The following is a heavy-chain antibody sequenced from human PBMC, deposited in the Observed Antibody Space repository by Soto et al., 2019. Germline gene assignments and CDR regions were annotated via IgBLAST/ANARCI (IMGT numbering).Heavy chain of an antibody. J-gene: IGHJ4*02. CDR1: GGSVRSSDYY. CDR3: ARIYCTSTTCYVVS. V-gene: IGHV4-34*01. CDR2: ITHTGRT. Sequence: PLETVSLTCTVSGGSVRSSDYYWSWIRQPPGKGLEWIGEITHTGRTNYNPSLKSRVTISVDTSKNEFSLKLSSVTAADTSVYYCARIYCTSTTCYVVSWGQGTQVTVSS. D-gene: IGHD2-2*01.